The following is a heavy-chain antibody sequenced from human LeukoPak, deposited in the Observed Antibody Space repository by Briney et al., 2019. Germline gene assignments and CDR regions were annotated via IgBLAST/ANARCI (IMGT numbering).Heavy chain of an antibody. CDR2: ISSSSDAI. V-gene: IGHV3-48*02. D-gene: IGHD5-12*01. CDR3: ARAMRSGYDY. J-gene: IGHJ4*02. CDR1: GFTFRSYE. Sequence: PGGSLRLSCAASGFTFRSYEMNWDRQAPGKGLEWVSYISSSSDAIYYPDSVRGRFTISRDNAKNSLYLQMNSLRDEDTAVYYCARAMRSGYDYWGQGTLVTVSS.